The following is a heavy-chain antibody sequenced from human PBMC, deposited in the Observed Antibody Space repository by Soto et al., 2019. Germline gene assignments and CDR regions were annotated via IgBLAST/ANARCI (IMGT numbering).Heavy chain of an antibody. Sequence: QVQLVESGGGLVKPGGSLRLSCAASGFTFSDFYMSWIRQAPGKGLEWISYISSGSTNIFYADSVKGRFTVSRDNAKNSVYLQMDSLRAEYTAAYYCARERIAAGSIYGGQGTLFTASS. CDR3: ARERIAAGSIY. D-gene: IGHD6-25*01. J-gene: IGHJ4*02. CDR1: GFTFSDFY. V-gene: IGHV3-11*01. CDR2: ISSGSTNI.